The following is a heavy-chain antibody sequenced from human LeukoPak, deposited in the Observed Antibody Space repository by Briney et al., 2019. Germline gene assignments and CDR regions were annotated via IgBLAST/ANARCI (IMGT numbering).Heavy chain of an antibody. J-gene: IGHJ4*02. D-gene: IGHD1-26*01. CDR3: ARGAKWAYYFDY. Sequence: KPGGSLRLSCAASGFTFSGYSLNWVRQAPGKGLEWVSSITSSGSSMYYADSVKGRFTISRDNAKDTLYLHMNSLTAEDTAVYYCARGAKWAYYFDYWGQGTLVTVSS. V-gene: IGHV3-21*01. CDR1: GFTFSGYS. CDR2: ITSSGSSM.